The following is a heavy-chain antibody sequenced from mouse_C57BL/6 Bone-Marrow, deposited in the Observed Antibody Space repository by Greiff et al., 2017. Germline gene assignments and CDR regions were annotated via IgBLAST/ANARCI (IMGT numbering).Heavy chain of an antibody. Sequence: VQLQESGPELVKPGASVKISCKASGYAFSSSWMNWVKQRPGKGLEWIGRIYPGDGDTNYNGKFKGKATLTADKSSSTTYMQLSSLTSEDSAVYFCAREGYGYDVNYWGQGTTLTVSS. CDR2: IYPGDGDT. D-gene: IGHD2-2*01. J-gene: IGHJ2*01. V-gene: IGHV1-82*01. CDR3: AREGYGYDVNY. CDR1: GYAFSSSW.